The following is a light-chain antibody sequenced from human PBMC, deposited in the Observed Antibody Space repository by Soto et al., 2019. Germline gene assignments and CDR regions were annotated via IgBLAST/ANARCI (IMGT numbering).Light chain of an antibody. V-gene: IGLV7-43*01. Sequence: QAVVTQEPSLTVSPGGTVTLTCASSTGAVTSGYYPNWFQQKPGQPPRALIYSTTYKHSWTPARFSGSLLGGKAALTLSGVQPEDEADYYCLLFYGDVVVVGGGTKLTVL. J-gene: IGLJ2*01. CDR3: LLFYGDVVV. CDR2: STT. CDR1: TGAVTSGYY.